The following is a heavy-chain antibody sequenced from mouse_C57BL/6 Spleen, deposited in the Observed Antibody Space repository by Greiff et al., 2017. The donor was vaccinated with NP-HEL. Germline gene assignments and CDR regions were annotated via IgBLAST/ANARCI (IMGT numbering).Heavy chain of an antibody. D-gene: IGHD1-1*01. CDR3: ARYTGSSYGYFDY. Sequence: QVHVKQPGAELVRPGSSVKLSCKASGYTFTSYWMHWVKQRPIQGLEWIGNIDPSDSETHYNQKFKDKATLTVDKSSSTAYMQLSSLTSEDSAVYYCARYTGSSYGYFDYWGQGTTLTVSS. V-gene: IGHV1-52*01. CDR2: IDPSDSET. CDR1: GYTFTSYW. J-gene: IGHJ2*01.